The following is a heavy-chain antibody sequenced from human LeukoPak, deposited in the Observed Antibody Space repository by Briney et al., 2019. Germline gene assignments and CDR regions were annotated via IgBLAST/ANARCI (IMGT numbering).Heavy chain of an antibody. Sequence: SETLSLTCTVSGYSISSGYYWGWIRQPPGKGLEWIGSIYHSGSTYYNPSLKSRVTISVDTSKNQFSLKLSSVTAADTAVYYCARDSQLIGYCSGGSCYDPTNWFDPWGQGTLVTVSS. V-gene: IGHV4-38-2*02. J-gene: IGHJ5*02. CDR2: IYHSGST. D-gene: IGHD2-15*01. CDR3: ARDSQLIGYCSGGSCYDPTNWFDP. CDR1: GYSISSGYY.